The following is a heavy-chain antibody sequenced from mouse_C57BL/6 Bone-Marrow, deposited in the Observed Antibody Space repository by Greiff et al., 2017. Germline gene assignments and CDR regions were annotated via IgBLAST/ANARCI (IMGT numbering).Heavy chain of an antibody. CDR1: GFTFSSYG. CDR2: ISSGGSYT. V-gene: IGHV5-6*01. J-gene: IGHJ4*01. D-gene: IGHD2-3*01. Sequence: EVQGVESGGDLVKPGGSLKLSCAASGFTFSSYGMSWVRQTPDKRLEWVATISSGGSYTYYPDSVKGRFTISRDNAKNTLYLQMSSLKSEATAMYYCASQDGYYSYYAMDYWGQGTSVTVSS. CDR3: ASQDGYYSYYAMDY.